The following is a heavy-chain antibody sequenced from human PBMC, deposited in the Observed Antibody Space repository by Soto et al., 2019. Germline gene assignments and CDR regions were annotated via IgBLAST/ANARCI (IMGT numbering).Heavy chain of an antibody. CDR1: GGSISSGDYY. J-gene: IGHJ4*02. CDR2: IYYSGST. D-gene: IGHD3-10*01. CDR3: ARDSMVRGVIIPEAYFDY. V-gene: IGHV4-30-4*01. Sequence: QVQLQESGPGLVKPSQTLSLTCTVSGGSISSGDYYWSWFRQPPGKGLEWIGYIYYSGSTYYNPSLKSRVTISVDTSKNQFSLKLSSVTAADTAVYYCARDSMVRGVIIPEAYFDYWGQGTLVTVSS.